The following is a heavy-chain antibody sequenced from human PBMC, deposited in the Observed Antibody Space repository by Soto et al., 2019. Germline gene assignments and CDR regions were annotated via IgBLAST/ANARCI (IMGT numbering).Heavy chain of an antibody. J-gene: IGHJ5*02. Sequence: SETLSLTCAVSGGSISSGGYAWNWIRQPPGKGLEWIGYIYHSGYTSYNPSLKSRVTISVDKSKNQFSLDLSFVAAADTAVYYCARDSLTGNYFDPWGQGTLVTVSS. CDR1: GGSISSGGYA. V-gene: IGHV4-30-2*01. D-gene: IGHD1-7*01. CDR3: ARDSLTGNYFDP. CDR2: IYHSGYT.